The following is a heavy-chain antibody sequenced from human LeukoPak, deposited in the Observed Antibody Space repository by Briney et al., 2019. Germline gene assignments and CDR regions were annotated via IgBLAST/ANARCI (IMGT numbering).Heavy chain of an antibody. V-gene: IGHV1-46*01. CDR3: ARTSSTSCYDY. CDR1: GYTFTSYY. Sequence: ASVKVSCKASGYTFTSYYMHWVRQAPGQGLEWMEIINPAGGSTSYAQKFQGRVTMTRDMSTSTVYMELSSLRSEDTAVYYCARTSSTSCYDYWGQGTLVTVSS. D-gene: IGHD2-2*01. J-gene: IGHJ4*02. CDR2: INPAGGST.